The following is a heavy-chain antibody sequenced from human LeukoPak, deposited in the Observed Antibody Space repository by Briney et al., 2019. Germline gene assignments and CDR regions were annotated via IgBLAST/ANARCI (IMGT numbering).Heavy chain of an antibody. D-gene: IGHD5-24*01. Sequence: PSETLSLTCTVSGGSISSSSYYWGWIRQPPGKGLEWIGSIYYSGSTYYNPSLKSRVTISVDTSKNQFSLKLSSVTAADTAVYYCARIVSVEMATSNFDYWGQGTLVTVSS. CDR2: IYYSGST. CDR1: GGSISSSSYY. CDR3: ARIVSVEMATSNFDY. J-gene: IGHJ4*02. V-gene: IGHV4-39*07.